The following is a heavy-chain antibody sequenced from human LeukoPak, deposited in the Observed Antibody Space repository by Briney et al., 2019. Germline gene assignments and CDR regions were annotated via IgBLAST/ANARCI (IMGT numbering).Heavy chain of an antibody. CDR3: ARDGVSGVCNY. V-gene: IGHV1-18*01. J-gene: IGHJ4*02. Sequence: ASVKVSCKASGYSFKTYPIHWLRQAPGQGLEWMGWISTYNGNTNYAQKLQGRVTMSTDTSTSTAYMELRSLRSDDTAVYYCARDGVSGVCNYWGQGTLVTVSS. D-gene: IGHD3-3*01. CDR1: GYSFKTYP. CDR2: ISTYNGNT.